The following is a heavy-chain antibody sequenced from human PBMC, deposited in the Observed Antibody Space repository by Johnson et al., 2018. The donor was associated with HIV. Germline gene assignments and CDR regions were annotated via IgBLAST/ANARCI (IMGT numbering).Heavy chain of an antibody. Sequence: VQLVESGGGVVRPGGSLRLSCVASGLIFRNYWMHWVRQAPGKGLVWVARIYRDGTSTSYADSMKGRLTISRDNAKNTLYLQMNSLRAEDTAVYYCARLQSGVADDAFDIWGQGTTVTVSS. J-gene: IGHJ3*02. V-gene: IGHV3-74*02. CDR1: GLIFRNYW. CDR2: IYRDGTST. CDR3: ARLQSGVADDAFDI. D-gene: IGHD2-15*01.